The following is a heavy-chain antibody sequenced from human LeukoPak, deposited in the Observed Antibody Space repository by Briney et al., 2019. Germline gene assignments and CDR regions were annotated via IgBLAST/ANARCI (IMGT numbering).Heavy chain of an antibody. CDR1: GFTFSSYS. D-gene: IGHD3-10*01. J-gene: IGHJ4*02. CDR2: ISSSSSYI. Sequence: GGSLRLSCAASGFTFSSYSMNWVRQAPGKGLEWVSSISSSSSYIYYADSVKGRFTISRDNAKNSLYLQVNSLRAEDTAVYYCARDGITMRILEYWGQGTLVTVSS. V-gene: IGHV3-21*01. CDR3: ARDGITMRILEY.